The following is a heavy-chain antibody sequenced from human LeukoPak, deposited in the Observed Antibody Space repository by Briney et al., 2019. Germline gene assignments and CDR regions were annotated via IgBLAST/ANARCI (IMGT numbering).Heavy chain of an antibody. CDR3: ARGIAATERWYFDL. Sequence: GGSLRLSCAASGFTFTDYAVTWVRQAPGKGLEWVSGINTNGDRTSYADSVRGRFTLSRDNSKNTLYLQMNSLRAEDTAVYYCARGIAATERWYFDLWGRGTLVIVSS. D-gene: IGHD6-13*01. CDR2: INTNGDRT. V-gene: IGHV3-23*01. CDR1: GFTFTDYA. J-gene: IGHJ2*01.